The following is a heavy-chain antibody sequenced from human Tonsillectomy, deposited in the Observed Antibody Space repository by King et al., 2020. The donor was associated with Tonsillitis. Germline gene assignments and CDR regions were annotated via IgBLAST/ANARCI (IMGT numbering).Heavy chain of an antibody. D-gene: IGHD6-19*01. V-gene: IGHV1-2*02. CDR3: ARDLLEAVAVYFFAY. CDR2: INPNSGDT. CDR1: GYTFTDYY. Sequence: VQLVESGAEVKKPGASVKVSCKASGYTFTDYYMHWVRQAPGQGLEWMGWINPNSGDTNYAQKFQGRVAMTTDTSISTAYMEVSSLSSDDTAIYYCARDLLEAVAVYFFAYWGQGTLVTVSS. J-gene: IGHJ4*02.